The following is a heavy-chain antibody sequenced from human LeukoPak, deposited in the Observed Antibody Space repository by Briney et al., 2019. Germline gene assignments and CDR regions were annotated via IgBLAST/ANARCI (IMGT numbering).Heavy chain of an antibody. D-gene: IGHD6-13*01. V-gene: IGHV4-59*01. CDR1: GVSISSYY. CDR2: IYYSGST. CDR3: ARDFRSSSWYLRPFDY. Sequence: SETLSLTCTVSGVSISSYYWSWIRQPPGKGLEWIGYIYYSGSTNYNPSLKSRVTISVDTSKNQFSLKLSSVTAADTAVYYCARDFRSSSWYLRPFDYWGQGTLVTVSS. J-gene: IGHJ4*02.